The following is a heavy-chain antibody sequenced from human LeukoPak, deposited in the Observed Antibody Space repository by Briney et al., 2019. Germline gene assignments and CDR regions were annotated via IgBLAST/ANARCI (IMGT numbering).Heavy chain of an antibody. CDR3: ARPYRYSGSYSNRHYYYYMDV. Sequence: GESLKISCKGSGYSFTSYWIGWVRQMPGKGLEWMGIIYPGDSDTRYSPSFQGQVTISADKSISTAYLQWSSLKASDTAMYYCARPYRYSGSYSNRHYYYYMDVWGKGTTVTVSS. D-gene: IGHD1-26*01. V-gene: IGHV5-51*01. CDR2: IYPGDSDT. CDR1: GYSFTSYW. J-gene: IGHJ6*03.